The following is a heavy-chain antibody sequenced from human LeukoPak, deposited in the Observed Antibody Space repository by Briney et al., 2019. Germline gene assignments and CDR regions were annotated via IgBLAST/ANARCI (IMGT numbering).Heavy chain of an antibody. J-gene: IGHJ4*02. CDR1: GFTFSSYA. D-gene: IGHD4-23*01. V-gene: IGHV3-23*01. CDR3: AKTATYGGSSRDDY. CDR2: ISGSGGST. Sequence: PGRSLRLSCAASGFTFSSYAMSWVRQAPGKGLEWVSAISGSGGSTYYADSVKGRFTISRDNSKNTLYLQMNSLRAEDTAVYYCAKTATYGGSSRDDYWGQGTLVTVSP.